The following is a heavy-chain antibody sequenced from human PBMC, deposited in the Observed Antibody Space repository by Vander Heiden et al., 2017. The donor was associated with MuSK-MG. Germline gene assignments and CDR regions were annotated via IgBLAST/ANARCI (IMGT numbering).Heavy chain of an antibody. CDR3: AIDGQREGAGAFDI. V-gene: IGHV3-21*01. J-gene: IGHJ3*02. CDR1: GFTFSSYS. Sequence: EVQLVESGGGLVKPGGSLRLSCAASGFTFSSYSMNWVRQAPGKGLEWVSSITSSSSYIYYADAVKGRFTISRDNAKNSLYLQMKSMRAEDTAVYYSAIDGQREGAGAFDIWGQGTMVTVSS. D-gene: IGHD1-1*01. CDR2: ITSSSSYI.